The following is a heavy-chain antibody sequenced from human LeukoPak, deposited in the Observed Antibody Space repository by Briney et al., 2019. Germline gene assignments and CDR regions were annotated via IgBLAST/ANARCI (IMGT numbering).Heavy chain of an antibody. J-gene: IGHJ5*02. D-gene: IGHD5-12*01. CDR3: ARHSRYSGYDSIHH. V-gene: IGHV5-51*01. CDR2: IYPGDSDT. CDR1: GYRFTSYW. Sequence: GGALQISLKGAGYRFTSYWIGWRRPRPGKGGGGMGIIYPGDSDTRYSPSFQGQVTISADKSIITAYLQWSSLKASDTAIYYCARHSRYSGYDSIHHWGQGPLVSVSS.